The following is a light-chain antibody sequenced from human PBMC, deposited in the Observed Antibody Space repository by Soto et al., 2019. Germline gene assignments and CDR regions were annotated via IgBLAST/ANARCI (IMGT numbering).Light chain of an antibody. CDR1: SSDIGGYNY. CDR2: DVS. Sequence: QSALTQPASVSGSPGQSNTISCTGTSSDIGGYNYVSWYQQHPGKAPKLMIHDVSNRPSGVSDRFSGSKSGNTASLTISGLQAEDEADYYCSSFTSSTTLVFGGGTKLTVL. J-gene: IGLJ2*01. V-gene: IGLV2-14*01. CDR3: SSFTSSTTLV.